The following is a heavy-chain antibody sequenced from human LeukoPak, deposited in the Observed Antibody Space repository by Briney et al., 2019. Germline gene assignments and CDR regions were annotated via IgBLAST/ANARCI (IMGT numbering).Heavy chain of an antibody. D-gene: IGHD3-22*01. CDR1: GFTFSSYG. V-gene: IGHV3-30*02. Sequence: GGSLRLSCAASGFTFSSYGMHWVRQAPGKGLEWVAFIRYDGSNKYYADSVKGRFTISRDNSKNTLYLQMNSLRAEDTAVYYCAKDPPRSYYDTSGYYYWGQGTLVTVSS. CDR3: AKDPPRSYYDTSGYYY. J-gene: IGHJ4*02. CDR2: IRYDGSNK.